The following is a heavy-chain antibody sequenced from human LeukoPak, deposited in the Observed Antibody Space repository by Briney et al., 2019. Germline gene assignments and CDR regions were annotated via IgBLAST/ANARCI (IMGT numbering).Heavy chain of an antibody. CDR3: AALSYGGSSGFSAFDY. V-gene: IGHV5-51*01. Sequence: GESLKISCKGSGYSFATYWIDWVRQMPGKGLEWMGIIYPGDSDTRYSSSFQGQVTISVDRSISTAYLQWSSLKASDTAMYYCAALSYGGSSGFSAFDYWGQGTLVTVSS. J-gene: IGHJ4*02. D-gene: IGHD6-6*01. CDR2: IYPGDSDT. CDR1: GYSFATYW.